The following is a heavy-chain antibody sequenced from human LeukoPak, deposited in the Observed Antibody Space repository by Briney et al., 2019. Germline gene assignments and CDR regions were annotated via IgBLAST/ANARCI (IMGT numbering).Heavy chain of an antibody. D-gene: IGHD3-10*01. Sequence: ASVKVSFKASGYTFTSYYMHWVRQAPGQGLEWMGIINPSGGSTSYAQKFQGRVTMTRDTSTSTVYMELSSLRSEDTAVYYCAALLSGTGYFDYWGQGTLVTVSS. V-gene: IGHV1-46*01. J-gene: IGHJ4*02. CDR3: AALLSGTGYFDY. CDR1: GYTFTSYY. CDR2: INPSGGST.